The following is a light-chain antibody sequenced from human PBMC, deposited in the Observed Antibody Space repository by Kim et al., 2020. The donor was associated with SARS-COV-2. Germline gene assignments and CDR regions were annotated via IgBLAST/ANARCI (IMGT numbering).Light chain of an antibody. V-gene: IGLV1-44*01. CDR1: FSNNGGNT. Sequence: PRFTISCSRTFSNNGGNTLNWYQQLPGTAPKLLIYNTHQRPSGVPDRFSGSKSGSSASLAISGLQSEDEADYFCASWDDSLSGVIFGGGTQLTVL. J-gene: IGLJ2*01. CDR3: ASWDDSLSGVI. CDR2: NTH.